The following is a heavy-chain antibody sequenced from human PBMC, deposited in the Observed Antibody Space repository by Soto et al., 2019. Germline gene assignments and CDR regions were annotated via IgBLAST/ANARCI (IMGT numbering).Heavy chain of an antibody. CDR3: ARTKIEIWPQPYYGMDV. CDR2: IFSKDGDDEK. Sequence: VTLKESGPVLVRPTETLTLTCTVSGFSLSNPRMGVSWIRQPPGKALEWLAHIFSKDGDDEKSYSRSLKRRLTISKDTSKTQVVLTMTNMDPVDTATYFCARTKIEIWPQPYYGMDVWGQGTTVTVSS. D-gene: IGHD5-18*01. J-gene: IGHJ6*02. CDR1: GFSLSNPRMG. V-gene: IGHV2-26*01.